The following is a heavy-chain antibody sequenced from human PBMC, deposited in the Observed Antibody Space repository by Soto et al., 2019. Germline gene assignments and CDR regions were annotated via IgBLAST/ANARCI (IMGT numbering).Heavy chain of an antibody. D-gene: IGHD6-19*01. J-gene: IGHJ4*02. CDR2: ISSSGSTI. V-gene: IGHV3-48*03. Sequence: PGGSLRLSCAASGFTFSSYEMYWVLQAPGKGLEWVSYISSSGSTIYYADSVKRRFTISRDNAKNSLYLQMNSLRAEDTAVYYCAKSSEAGAPSDFDYWGQGTLVTVSS. CDR3: AKSSEAGAPSDFDY. CDR1: GFTFSSYE.